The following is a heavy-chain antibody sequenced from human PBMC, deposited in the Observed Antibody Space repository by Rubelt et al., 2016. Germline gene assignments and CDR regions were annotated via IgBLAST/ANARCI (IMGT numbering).Heavy chain of an antibody. D-gene: IGHD1-26*01. J-gene: IGHJ4*02. V-gene: IGHV1-18*01. CDR3: ARGRLATTSIF. Sequence: QVQLVQSGAEVKKPGASVKVSCKASGYTFTTYGINWVRQAPGQGLEWMGWISAYSGNPHYAQKCQGRVTMTSNTSTSTAYMGLRSLRSDDTAVYYCARGRLATTSIFWGQGTPVTVSS. CDR1: GYTFTTYG. CDR2: ISAYSGNP.